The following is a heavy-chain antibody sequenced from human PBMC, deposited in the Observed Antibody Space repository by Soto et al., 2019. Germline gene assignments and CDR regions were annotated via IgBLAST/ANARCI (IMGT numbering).Heavy chain of an antibody. D-gene: IGHD6-6*01. CDR2: ISYDASNK. CDR3: AKGSSSVYYYYYGLDV. V-gene: IGHV3-30*18. Sequence: GGSLRLSCAASGFNFTSYGMHWVRQAPGKGLQWVAVISYDASNKYYADSVKGRFTISRDNSKNTLYLQMNTLRPEDTAVYYCAKGSSSVYYYYYGLDVWGQGTTVTISS. J-gene: IGHJ6*02. CDR1: GFNFTSYG.